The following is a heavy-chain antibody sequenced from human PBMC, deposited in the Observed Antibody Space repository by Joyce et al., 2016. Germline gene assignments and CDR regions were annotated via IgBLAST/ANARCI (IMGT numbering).Heavy chain of an antibody. CDR3: ARDRAYYFDSSGNFDY. Sequence: DVQLVESGGGLVKPGGSLRLSCTASGFTFNAYTMNWVRQAPGKGLEWVSSISSSSDYQYYADSVEGRFTISRENAKNSLFLQMNSLRGEDTAVYFCARDRAYYFDSSGNFDYWGRGTLVTVSS. CDR1: GFTFNAYT. D-gene: IGHD3-22*01. J-gene: IGHJ4*02. CDR2: ISSSSDYQ. V-gene: IGHV3-21*06.